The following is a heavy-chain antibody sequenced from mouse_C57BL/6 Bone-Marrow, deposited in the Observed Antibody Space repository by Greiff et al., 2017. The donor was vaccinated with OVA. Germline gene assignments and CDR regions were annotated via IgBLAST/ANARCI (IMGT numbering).Heavy chain of an antibody. CDR2: INYDGSST. D-gene: IGHD1-1*01. V-gene: IGHV5-16*01. CDR3: ARSYYYGSSPGVAMDY. J-gene: IGHJ4*01. CDR1: GFTFSDYY. Sequence: DVHLVESEGGLVQPGSSMKLSCTASGFTFSDYYMAWVRQVPEKGLEWVANINYDGSSTYYLDSLKSRFIISRDNAKNILYLQMSSLKSEDTATYYCARSYYYGSSPGVAMDYWGQGTSVTVSS.